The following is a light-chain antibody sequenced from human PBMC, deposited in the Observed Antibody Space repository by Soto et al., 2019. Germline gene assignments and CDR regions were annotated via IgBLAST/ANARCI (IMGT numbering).Light chain of an antibody. CDR2: DAS. Sequence: DIQMTQSPSTLSASVGYRFTITCRASQIISSWLAWYQQKPWKAPKLLIYDASSLESGVPSIFSGSGSETDFTLTIRRLEPADFAVSYCQQYGSSPRITFGQGTKVDIK. V-gene: IGKV1-5*01. J-gene: IGKJ1*01. CDR1: QIISSW. CDR3: QQYGSSPRIT.